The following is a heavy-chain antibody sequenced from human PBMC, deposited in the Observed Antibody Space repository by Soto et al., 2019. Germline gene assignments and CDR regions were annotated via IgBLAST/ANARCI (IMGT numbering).Heavy chain of an antibody. CDR3: ARAPIGYCSSTSCQNSPFDY. Sequence: GASVKVSCKASGYTFTSYGISWVRQAPGQGLEWMGWISAYNGNTNYAQKLQGRVTMTTDTSTSTAYMELRSLRSDDTAVYYCARAPIGYCSSTSCQNSPFDYWGQGTLVTVSS. J-gene: IGHJ4*02. D-gene: IGHD2-2*01. CDR1: GYTFTSYG. V-gene: IGHV1-18*01. CDR2: ISAYNGNT.